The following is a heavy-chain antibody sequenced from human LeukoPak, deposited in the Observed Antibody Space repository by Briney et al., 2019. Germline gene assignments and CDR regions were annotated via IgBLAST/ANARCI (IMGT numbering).Heavy chain of an antibody. CDR3: ATYRQSSFDD. CDR2: IGSYNEYI. Sequence: GGSLRLSCAASGFTLSSYSMIWARQAPGQGLEWVSSIGSYNEYIHYADSVKGRFTISRDDAKNSLYLQMNSLRVEDTAVYYCATYRQSSFDDWGQGTLVTVSS. CDR1: GFTLSSYS. V-gene: IGHV3-21*01. D-gene: IGHD1-14*01. J-gene: IGHJ4*02.